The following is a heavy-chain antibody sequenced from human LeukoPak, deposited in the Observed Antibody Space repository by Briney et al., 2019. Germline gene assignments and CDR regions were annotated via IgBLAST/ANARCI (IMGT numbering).Heavy chain of an antibody. CDR3: ARELTTAGLFDY. Sequence: GGSLRLSCAASGFTFSNFEMNWVRRAPGKGLEWVSHIRSSGYTMYYSDSVKGRFTISRDNTNNSLYLQMTSLRAEDTAVYYCARELTTAGLFDYWGQGTLVTVSS. J-gene: IGHJ4*02. CDR2: IRSSGYTM. D-gene: IGHD6-13*01. CDR1: GFTFSNFE. V-gene: IGHV3-48*03.